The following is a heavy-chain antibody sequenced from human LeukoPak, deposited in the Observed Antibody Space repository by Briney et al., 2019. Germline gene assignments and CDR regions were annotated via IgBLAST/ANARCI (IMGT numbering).Heavy chain of an antibody. CDR1: GFTFSNYV. CDR2: ISGSGGIT. CDR3: TTDRGSV. V-gene: IGHV3-23*01. Sequence: PGGSLSLSCAASGFTFSNYVMTWVRQAPGKGLEWVSTISGSGGITYYAAPVKGRFTISRDDAKTMVYLQMNSLKSEDTAVYYCTTDRGSVWGQGTLVTVSS. J-gene: IGHJ4*02.